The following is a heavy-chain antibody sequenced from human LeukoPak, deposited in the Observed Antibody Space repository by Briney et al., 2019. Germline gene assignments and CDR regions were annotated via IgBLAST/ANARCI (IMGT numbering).Heavy chain of an antibody. Sequence: GRSLRLSCAASGFTFDDYAMHWVRQAPGKGLEWVSGISWNSGSIGYADSVKGRFTISRDNSKNTLYLQMNSLRAEDTAVYYCARGLEQLAYFDYWGQGTLVTVSS. D-gene: IGHD6-6*01. CDR3: ARGLEQLAYFDY. V-gene: IGHV3-9*01. CDR2: ISWNSGSI. CDR1: GFTFDDYA. J-gene: IGHJ4*02.